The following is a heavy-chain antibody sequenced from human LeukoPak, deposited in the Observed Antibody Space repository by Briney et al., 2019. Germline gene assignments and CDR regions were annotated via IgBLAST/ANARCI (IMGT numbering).Heavy chain of an antibody. D-gene: IGHD4-17*01. V-gene: IGHV1-46*01. J-gene: IGHJ4*02. CDR2: MSPSGGRT. CDR1: GYTVTGYY. CDR3: ARDHDYGDYEGPAAFDY. Sequence: ASVKVSCKASGYTVTGYYMHWVRQAPGQGLEWMGEMSPSGGRTSYAQKFQGRVTMTRDTSTSTVYMELTSLSSEDTAVYYCARDHDYGDYEGPAAFDYWGPGTLVTVSS.